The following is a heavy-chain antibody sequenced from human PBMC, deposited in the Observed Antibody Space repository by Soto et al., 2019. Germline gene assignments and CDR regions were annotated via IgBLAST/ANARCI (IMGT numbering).Heavy chain of an antibody. J-gene: IGHJ4*02. CDR3: VRDPSGTLDFAY. Sequence: EVPLVESGGGFVQPGGSLRLSCAASGFTFRNYDMNWVRQAAGEGLEWVSFISSRGDTVSYSDSVKGRFTISRDNAMNSLYRQMNSLRDEDTAVYYCVRDPSGTLDFAYWGQGALVTVSS. CDR1: GFTFRNYD. CDR2: ISSRGDTV. D-gene: IGHD3-16*01. V-gene: IGHV3-48*02.